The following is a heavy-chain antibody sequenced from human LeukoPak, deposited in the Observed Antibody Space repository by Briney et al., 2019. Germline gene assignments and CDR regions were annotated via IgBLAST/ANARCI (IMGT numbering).Heavy chain of an antibody. CDR3: ASHSSGWDYFDY. Sequence: PGGALRLSCAASGVTFSSYSMNWVRQAPGEGLEGVSSISSSSSYIYYADSVKGRFTISRDNAKNSLYLQMNSLRAEDTAVYYCASHSSGWDYFDYWGQGTLVTVSS. CDR1: GVTFSSYS. J-gene: IGHJ4*02. CDR2: ISSSSSYI. D-gene: IGHD6-19*01. V-gene: IGHV3-21*04.